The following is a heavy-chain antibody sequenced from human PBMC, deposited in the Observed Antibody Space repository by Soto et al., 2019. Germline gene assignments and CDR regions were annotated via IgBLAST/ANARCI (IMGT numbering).Heavy chain of an antibody. CDR2: ITWNSGNL. V-gene: IGHV3-9*01. J-gene: IGHJ5*02. CDR3: AKDHLGGAMAVPFFDP. D-gene: IGHD3-16*01. Sequence: GGSLRLSCAASGFNFDDYAMHWVRQAPGKGLEWVAGITWNSGNLAYADSVKGRFTISRDNAKDSLYLQMNSLTPEDTALYYCAKDHLGGAMAVPFFDPWGQGALVTVSS. CDR1: GFNFDDYA.